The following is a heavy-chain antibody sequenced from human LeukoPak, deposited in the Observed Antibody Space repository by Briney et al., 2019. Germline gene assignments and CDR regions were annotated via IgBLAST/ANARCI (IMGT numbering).Heavy chain of an antibody. CDR2: IYTSGST. CDR1: GGSISSYY. CDR3: AREDIYALRPANWFDP. V-gene: IGHV4-4*07. J-gene: IGHJ5*02. Sequence: SETLSLTCTVSGGSISSYYWSWIRQPAGKGLEWIGRIYTSGSTNYNPSLKSRVTMSVDTSKNQFSLKLSSVTAADTAVYYCAREDIYALRPANWFDPWGQGTLVTVSS. D-gene: IGHD2/OR15-2a*01.